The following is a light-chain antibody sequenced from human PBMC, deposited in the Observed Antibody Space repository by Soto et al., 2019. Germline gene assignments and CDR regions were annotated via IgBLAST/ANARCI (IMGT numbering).Light chain of an antibody. CDR3: QKYNSAPS. CDR2: AAS. J-gene: IGKJ1*01. CDR1: QGISNY. Sequence: DIQMTQSPSSLSASVGDRVTITCRASQGISNYLAWYQQKPGKVPKLLIYAASTLQSGVPSRFSGSGSGTDFTLTISSLQHEDVSTYYCQKYNSAPSFGQGTKVDI. V-gene: IGKV1-27*01.